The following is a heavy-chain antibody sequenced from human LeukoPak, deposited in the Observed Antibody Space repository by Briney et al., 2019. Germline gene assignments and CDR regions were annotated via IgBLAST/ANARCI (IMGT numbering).Heavy chain of an antibody. CDR1: GYTFTGYY. CDR3: ARRCSSSCRAFDI. J-gene: IGHJ3*02. D-gene: IGHD6-13*01. V-gene: IGHV1-2*04. Sequence: GASVKVSCKASGYTFTGYYMHWVRQAPGQGLEWMGWINPNSGGTNYARKFQGWVTMTRDTSISTAYMELSRLRSDDTAVYYCARRCSSSCRAFDIWGQGTMVTVSS. CDR2: INPNSGGT.